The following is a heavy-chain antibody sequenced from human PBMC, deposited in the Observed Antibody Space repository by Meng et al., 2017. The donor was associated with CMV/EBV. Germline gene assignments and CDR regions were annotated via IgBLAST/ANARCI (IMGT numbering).Heavy chain of an antibody. V-gene: IGHV4-4*07. CDR3: ARDLMNCSSTSCANWFDP. Sequence: QWQCKESGPGLVKPSETLSPPGTVSGGSISSYYWGWIRQPAGKGLEWIGRIYTSGSTNYNPSLKSRVTMSVDTSKNQFSLKLSSVTAADTAVYYCARDLMNCSSTSCANWFDPWGQGTLVTVSS. CDR2: IYTSGST. D-gene: IGHD2-2*01. J-gene: IGHJ5*02. CDR1: GGSISSYY.